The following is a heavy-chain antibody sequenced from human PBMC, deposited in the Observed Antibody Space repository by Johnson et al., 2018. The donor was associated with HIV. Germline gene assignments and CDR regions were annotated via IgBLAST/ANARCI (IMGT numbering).Heavy chain of an antibody. V-gene: IGHV3-7*01. Sequence: VQLVESGGGVVQPGGSLRLSCAASGFTLSRYWMSWVRQAPGKGLEWVANIKQDGSETYYADSVKGRFTISRANSKNTLYLQMNSLRAEDTAVYYCAKDRPRVGATAPSGGMDFDIWGQGTMVTVSS. CDR1: GFTLSRYW. CDR3: AKDRPRVGATAPSGGMDFDI. D-gene: IGHD1-26*01. CDR2: IKQDGSET. J-gene: IGHJ3*02.